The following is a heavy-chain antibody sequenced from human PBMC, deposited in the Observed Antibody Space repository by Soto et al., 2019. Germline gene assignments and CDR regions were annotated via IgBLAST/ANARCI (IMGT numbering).Heavy chain of an antibody. V-gene: IGHV1-69*13. Sequence: GASVKVSCKASGGTFSSYAISWVRQAPGQGLEWMGGIIPIFGTANYAQKFQGRVTITADESTSTAYMELSSLRSEDTAVYYCARDNYDILIGYHLLYGMAVWGQGTTVTVSS. CDR3: ARDNYDILIGYHLLYGMAV. CDR2: IIPIFGTA. J-gene: IGHJ6*02. CDR1: GGTFSSYA. D-gene: IGHD3-9*01.